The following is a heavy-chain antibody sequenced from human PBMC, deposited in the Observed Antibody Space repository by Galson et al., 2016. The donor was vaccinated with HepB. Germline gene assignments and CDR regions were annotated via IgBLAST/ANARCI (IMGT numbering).Heavy chain of an antibody. CDR1: GFTFSLYT. J-gene: IGHJ6*02. CDR3: ARRLNMIRAVGWGYGMDV. V-gene: IGHV3-21*01. CDR2: ITSSSDI. Sequence: SLRLSCAASGFTFSLYTMNWVRQAPGKGLEWVSSITSSSDIYQVDSVKGRFTISRDNAKNSLFLQMNSLRVEDTAVYYCARRLNMIRAVGWGYGMDVWGQGTTVTVSS. D-gene: IGHD3-10*01.